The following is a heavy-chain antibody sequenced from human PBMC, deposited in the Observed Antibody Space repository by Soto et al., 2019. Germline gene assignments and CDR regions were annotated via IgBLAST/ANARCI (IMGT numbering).Heavy chain of an antibody. V-gene: IGHV3-23*01. CDR2: ISGNGIST. CDR1: GFTFNNYA. CDR3: TRDAISMVRGTDNWFDP. J-gene: IGHJ5*02. D-gene: IGHD3-10*01. Sequence: EAQLLESGGGLIQPGGSLRLSCAASGFTFNNYAMSWVRQAPGKGLEWVSAISGNGISTYYADSVRGRFAITRDNSKSTLFLQMNRLRADDTAVYYCTRDAISMVRGTDNWFDPWGQGTLVTVSS.